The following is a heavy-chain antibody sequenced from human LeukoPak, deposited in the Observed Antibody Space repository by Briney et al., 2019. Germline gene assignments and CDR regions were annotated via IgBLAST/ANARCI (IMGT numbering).Heavy chain of an antibody. J-gene: IGHJ4*02. Sequence: ASVKVSYKPSEDTFTNYYVHWVRQAPQHGLGWMGVTHPRGGSPSYAQKLEGRVTMTTDTSTSTVYMELSSLSSEDTAVYYCARAGDSSGFPLDYWGQGALVTVSS. CDR3: ARAGDSSGFPLDY. CDR1: EDTFTNYY. D-gene: IGHD3-22*01. V-gene: IGHV1-46*04. CDR2: THPRGGSP.